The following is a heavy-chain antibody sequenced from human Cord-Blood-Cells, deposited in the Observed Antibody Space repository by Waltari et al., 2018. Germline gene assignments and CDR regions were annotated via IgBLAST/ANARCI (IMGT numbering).Heavy chain of an antibody. Sequence: EVQLVESGGGLVQPGGSLRLSCAASGFTFSSYWMSWVRQAPGKGLGLGANKKEEGREEYDGDSGKGRVTISRDNAKNSLYLQMNSLRAEDTAVYYCARDVMPGTTKGGRGAFDIWGQGTMVTVSS. V-gene: IGHV3-7*01. CDR1: GFTFSSYW. D-gene: IGHD1-7*01. J-gene: IGHJ3*02. CDR2: KKEEGREE. CDR3: ARDVMPGTTKGGRGAFDI.